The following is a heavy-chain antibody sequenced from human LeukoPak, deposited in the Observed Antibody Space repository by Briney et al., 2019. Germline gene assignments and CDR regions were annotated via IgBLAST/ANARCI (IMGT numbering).Heavy chain of an antibody. CDR2: ISYDGSNK. J-gene: IGHJ4*02. D-gene: IGHD6-19*01. CDR1: GFTFSSYA. Sequence: GGSLRLSCVVSGFTFSSYAMHWVRQAPGKGLEWVAVISYDGSNKYYADSVKGRFSISRDNSKNTLYLQMNSQRPEDTAVYYCARARSGWYLGQFDYWGQGALVTVSS. CDR3: ARARSGWYLGQFDY. V-gene: IGHV3-30*04.